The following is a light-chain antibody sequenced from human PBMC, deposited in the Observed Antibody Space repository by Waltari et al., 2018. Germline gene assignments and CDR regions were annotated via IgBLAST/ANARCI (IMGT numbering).Light chain of an antibody. CDR1: ELADKY. Sequence: SPGLTQPPSVSVSPGQPAIITCSGDELADKYIYWFQQKSGQAPVVVIRRNTGRPPGIPERFSASDSGTTGTLVISGVQAEDEAEYYCQSADDSGDHVLFGGGTKLTVL. J-gene: IGLJ2*01. CDR2: RNT. V-gene: IGLV3-25*03. CDR3: QSADDSGDHVL.